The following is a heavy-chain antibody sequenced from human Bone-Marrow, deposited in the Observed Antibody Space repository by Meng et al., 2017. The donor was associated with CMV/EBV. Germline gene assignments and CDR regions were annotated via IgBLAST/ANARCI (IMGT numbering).Heavy chain of an antibody. D-gene: IGHD5-24*01. Sequence: SETLSLTCAVYGGSFSGYYWSWIRQPPGKGLEWIGEINHSGGTNYNPSLKSRFTISRDNAKNSLYLQMNSLRAEDTVVYYCARMALPDAFDIWGQGTLVTVSS. CDR1: GGSFSGYY. CDR2: INHSGGT. CDR3: ARMALPDAFDI. J-gene: IGHJ3*02. V-gene: IGHV4-34*01.